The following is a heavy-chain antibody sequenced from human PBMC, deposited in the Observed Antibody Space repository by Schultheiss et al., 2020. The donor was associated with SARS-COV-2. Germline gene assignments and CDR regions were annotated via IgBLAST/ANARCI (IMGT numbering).Heavy chain of an antibody. CDR2: IYYSGST. V-gene: IGHV4-59*01. CDR3: ARDGSRWFDP. J-gene: IGHJ5*02. Sequence: SETLSLTCAVYGGSISSYYWSWIRQPPGKGLEWIGYIYYSGSTNYNPSLKSRVTMSVDTSKNQFSLKLSSVTAADTAVYYCARDGSRWFDPWGQGTLVTVSS. CDR1: GGSISSYY.